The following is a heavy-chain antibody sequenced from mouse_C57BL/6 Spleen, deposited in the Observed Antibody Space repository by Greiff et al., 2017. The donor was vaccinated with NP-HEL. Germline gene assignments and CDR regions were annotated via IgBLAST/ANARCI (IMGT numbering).Heavy chain of an antibody. J-gene: IGHJ3*01. CDR1: GFTFSSYA. D-gene: IGHD2-1*01. CDR2: ISDGGSYT. CDR3: ARDRDYYAITRAFAY. V-gene: IGHV5-4*01. Sequence: DVQLVESGGGLVKPGGSLKLSCAASGFTFSSYAMSWVRQTPEKRLEWVATISDGGSYTYYPDNVKGRFTISRDNAKNNLYLQMSHLKSEDTAMYYCARDRDYYAITRAFAYWGQGTLVTVSA.